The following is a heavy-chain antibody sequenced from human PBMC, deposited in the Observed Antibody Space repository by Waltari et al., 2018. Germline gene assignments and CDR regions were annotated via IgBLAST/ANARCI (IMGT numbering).Heavy chain of an antibody. CDR2: ISGSGGST. D-gene: IGHD3-3*01. V-gene: IGHV3-23*01. CDR1: GFTFSSYA. CDR3: AKDNDFWSGQNYYYYGMDV. Sequence: EVQLLESGGGLVQPGGSLSLSCAASGFTFSSYAMSWVRQAPGKGLEWVSAISGSGGSTYYADSVKGRFTISRDNSKNTLYLQMNSLRAEDTAVYYCAKDNDFWSGQNYYYYGMDVWGQGTTVTVSS. J-gene: IGHJ6*02.